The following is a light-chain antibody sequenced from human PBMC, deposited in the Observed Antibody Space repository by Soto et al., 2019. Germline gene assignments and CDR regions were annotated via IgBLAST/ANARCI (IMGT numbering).Light chain of an antibody. J-gene: IGKJ4*01. CDR2: GAY. V-gene: IGKV3-15*01. Sequence: EIVMTQSPATLFVSPGERATLSCRASQSVTSNVAWYQQKPGQAPRLLIYGAYTRATGVPARFSGRGSGTEFTLTISSLQSEDVAIYYCQQYNNWPPLTFGGGTKVEIK. CDR3: QQYNNWPPLT. CDR1: QSVTSN.